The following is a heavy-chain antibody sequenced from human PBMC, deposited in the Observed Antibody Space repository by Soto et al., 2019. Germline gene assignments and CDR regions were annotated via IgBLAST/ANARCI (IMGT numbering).Heavy chain of an antibody. CDR3: AREKNGWESLIDY. J-gene: IGHJ4*02. D-gene: IGHD1-26*01. CDR1: GFTFSDYY. V-gene: IGHV3-11*05. Sequence: QVQLVESGGGLVKPGGSLRLSCAASGFTFSDYYMSWIRQAPGKGLEWVSYISSSSSYTNYADSVKGRFTISRDNAKNLLYLQMNSLRAEETAVYYCAREKNGWESLIDYWGQGTLVTVSS. CDR2: ISSSSSYT.